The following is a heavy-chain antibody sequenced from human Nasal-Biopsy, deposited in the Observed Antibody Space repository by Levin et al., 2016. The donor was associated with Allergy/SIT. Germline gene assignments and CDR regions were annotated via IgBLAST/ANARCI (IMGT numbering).Heavy chain of an antibody. CDR3: ARRGILTVRDY. J-gene: IGHJ4*02. CDR2: ISYSGST. Sequence: SETLSLTCSVSGGSVTSNSHYWVWVRQPPGKGLEWVGSISYSGSTYYNSSLKSRLTISVDTSKNQFSLKLTSVTAADTGVYYCARRGILTVRDYWGQGTLVTVSS. D-gene: IGHD4-11*01. V-gene: IGHV4-39*01. CDR1: GGSVTSNSHY.